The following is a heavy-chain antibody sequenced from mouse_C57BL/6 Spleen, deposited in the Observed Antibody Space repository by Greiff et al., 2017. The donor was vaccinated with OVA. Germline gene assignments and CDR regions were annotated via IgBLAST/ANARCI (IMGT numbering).Heavy chain of an antibody. V-gene: IGHV1-22*01. CDR2: INPNNGGT. CDR3: ARSGYYFWYFDV. D-gene: IGHD2-3*01. J-gene: IGHJ1*03. CDR1: GYTFTDYN. Sequence: EVQLQQSGPELVKPGASVQMSCKASGYTFTDYNMHWVKQSHGKSLEWIGYINPNNGGTSYNQKFKGKATLTVNKSSSTAYMELRSLTSEDSAVYYCARSGYYFWYFDVWGTGTTVTVSS.